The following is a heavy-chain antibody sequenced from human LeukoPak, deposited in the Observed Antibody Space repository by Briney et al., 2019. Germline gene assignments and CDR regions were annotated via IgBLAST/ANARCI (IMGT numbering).Heavy chain of an antibody. V-gene: IGHV3-23*01. CDR2: ISGSGGST. D-gene: IGHD6-6*01. CDR1: GFTFSSYA. CDR3: AKDEAVVYSSSSPWFDP. J-gene: IGHJ5*02. Sequence: PGGSLRLSCAASGFTFSSYAMSWVRQAPGKGLEWVSAISGSGGSTYYADSVKGRFTISRDNSKNTLYLQMNSLRAEDTAVYYCAKDEAVVYSSSSPWFDPWGQGTLVTVSS.